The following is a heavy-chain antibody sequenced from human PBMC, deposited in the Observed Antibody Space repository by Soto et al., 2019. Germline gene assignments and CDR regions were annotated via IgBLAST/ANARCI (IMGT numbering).Heavy chain of an antibody. CDR3: ATLNSIGSAY. V-gene: IGHV3-74*03. Sequence: PGGSLRLPCAASGFSFSTYRMNWVRQAPGKGLVWVSRIYSDGSGTLYADSVKGRFTISRDPSKSTLYLQMNSLRAEETAVYYCATLNSIGSAYWGRGTLVTDFS. D-gene: IGHD5-18*01. CDR2: IYSDGSGT. J-gene: IGHJ4*02. CDR1: GFSFSTYR.